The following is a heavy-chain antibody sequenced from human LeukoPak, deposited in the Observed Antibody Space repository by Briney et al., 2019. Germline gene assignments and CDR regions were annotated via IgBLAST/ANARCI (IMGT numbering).Heavy chain of an antibody. CDR3: ARELVVVPAAAFDY. D-gene: IGHD2-2*01. Sequence: GGSLRLSCAASGFTFSSYAMHWVRQAPGKGLEWVAVISYDESNKYYADSVKGRFTISRDNSKNTLYLQMNSLRAEDTAVYYCARELVVVPAAAFDYWGQGTLVTVSS. V-gene: IGHV3-30-3*01. J-gene: IGHJ4*02. CDR2: ISYDESNK. CDR1: GFTFSSYA.